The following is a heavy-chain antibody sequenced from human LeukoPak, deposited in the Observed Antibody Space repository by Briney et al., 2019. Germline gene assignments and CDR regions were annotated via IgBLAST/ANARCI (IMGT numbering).Heavy chain of an antibody. CDR3: AREITVAGTFYFDN. Sequence: GGSLRLSCAASGFTFSSNYMSWVRQAPGKGLEWVSVIYSGGTTYYAGSVKGRFTISRDGSENTVYLQMNSLRVEDTAVYFCAREITVAGTFYFDNWGQGTLVTVSS. J-gene: IGHJ4*02. CDR1: GFTFSSNY. CDR2: IYSGGTT. D-gene: IGHD6-19*01. V-gene: IGHV3-53*01.